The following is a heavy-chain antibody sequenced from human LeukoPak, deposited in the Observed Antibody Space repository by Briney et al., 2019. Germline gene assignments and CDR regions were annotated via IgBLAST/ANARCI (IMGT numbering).Heavy chain of an antibody. V-gene: IGHV3-74*01. J-gene: IGHJ5*02. CDR1: GFTFSSNW. CDR2: ISPDGTTT. D-gene: IGHD4-23*01. CDR3: SRDTFGGQDA. Sequence: GGSLRPSCAASGFTFSSNWMHWVRQAPGKGLVWVSRISPDGTTTTYADSVKGRFTISRDSAENTLFLQMNSLRAEDTAVYYCSRDTFGGQDAWGQGTLVTVSS.